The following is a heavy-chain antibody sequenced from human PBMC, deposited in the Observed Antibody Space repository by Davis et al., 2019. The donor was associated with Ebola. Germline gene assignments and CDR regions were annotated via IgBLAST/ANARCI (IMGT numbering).Heavy chain of an antibody. V-gene: IGHV3-21*01. D-gene: IGHD5-18*01. CDR1: GFTFSTYS. CDR2: ISATGSET. Sequence: GESLKISCAASGFTFSTYSMSWVRQAPGKGLEWVSSISATGSETHYADSVKGRFSISRDNSNNTVFLQMNSLRAEDTAVYYCARERDTRMEYYYGMDVWGKGTTVTVSS. CDR3: ARERDTRMEYYYGMDV. J-gene: IGHJ6*04.